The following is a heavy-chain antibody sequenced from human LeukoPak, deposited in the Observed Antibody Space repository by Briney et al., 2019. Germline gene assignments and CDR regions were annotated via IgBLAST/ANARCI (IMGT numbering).Heavy chain of an antibody. CDR2: LNLDGSRK. J-gene: IGHJ4*02. CDR3: ARLPLMVRGVNGDY. Sequence: GGSLRLSCAASGFTFSSYWMTWFRQAPGKGLEWVASLNLDGSRKYYVDSVKGRFTISRDDSKKSVYLQMDSLRVEDTAVYYCARLPLMVRGVNGDYWGQGTLVTVSS. CDR1: GFTFSSYW. D-gene: IGHD3-10*01. V-gene: IGHV3-7*01.